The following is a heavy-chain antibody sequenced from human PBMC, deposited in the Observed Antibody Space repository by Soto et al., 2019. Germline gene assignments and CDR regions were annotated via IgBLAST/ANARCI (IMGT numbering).Heavy chain of an antibody. J-gene: IGHJ4*02. CDR2: IIPIFGTA. CDR3: ARGYQLLSCYCDY. D-gene: IGHD2-2*01. V-gene: IGHV1-69*12. Sequence: QVQLVQSGAEVKKPGSSVKVSCKASGGTFSSYAISWVRQAPGQGLEWMGGIIPIFGTANYAQKFQARVTITADESTSTAYMVLSSLRSEDTAVYYWARGYQLLSCYCDYCGQGTLVAVSS. CDR1: GGTFSSYA.